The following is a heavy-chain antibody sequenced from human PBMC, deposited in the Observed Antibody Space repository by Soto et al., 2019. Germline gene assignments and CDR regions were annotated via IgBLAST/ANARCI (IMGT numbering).Heavy chain of an antibody. CDR3: ARQEALVATIWGFDY. CDR2: IYYSGST. CDR1: GGSISSSSYY. V-gene: IGHV4-39*01. D-gene: IGHD5-12*01. Sequence: SETLSLTCTVSGGSISSSSYYWGWIRQPPGKGLEWIGSIYYSGSTYYNPSLKSRVTISVDTSKNPFSLKLGSVTAADTAVYYCARQEALVATIWGFDYWGQGTLVTVSS. J-gene: IGHJ4*02.